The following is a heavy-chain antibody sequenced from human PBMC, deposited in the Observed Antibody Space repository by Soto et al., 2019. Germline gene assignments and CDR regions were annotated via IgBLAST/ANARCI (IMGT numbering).Heavy chain of an antibody. Sequence: QVQLVESGGGVVQPGRSLRLSCAASGLTFSAAGMHWVRQAPGKGLEWVAFIANDGRRESYADSVKGRFTISRDNSQNRLYLQMNGLRAEDTAVYYCAKDKGRTAIDYWSQGTLVSVSS. V-gene: IGHV3-30*18. CDR1: GLTFSAAG. CDR2: IANDGRRE. CDR3: AKDKGRTAIDY. J-gene: IGHJ4*02.